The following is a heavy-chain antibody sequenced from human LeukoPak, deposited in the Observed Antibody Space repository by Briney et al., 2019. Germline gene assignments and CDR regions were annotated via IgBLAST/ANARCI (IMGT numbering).Heavy chain of an antibody. CDR2: IYTSGST. D-gene: IGHD6-19*01. J-gene: IGHJ4*02. Sequence: SQTLSLTCTVSGGSISSGSYYWSWIRQPAGKGLEWIGRIYTSGSTNYNPSLKSRVTISVDTSKNQFSLKLSSVTAADTAVYYCARGPWLGSFDYWGQGTLVTVSS. CDR3: ARGPWLGSFDY. V-gene: IGHV4-61*02. CDR1: GGSISSGSYY.